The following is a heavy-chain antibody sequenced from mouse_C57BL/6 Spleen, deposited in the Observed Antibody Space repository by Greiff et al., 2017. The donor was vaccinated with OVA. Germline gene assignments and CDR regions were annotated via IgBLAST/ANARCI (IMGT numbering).Heavy chain of an antibody. CDR2: ISSGSSTI. CDR3: ALIYYYGSSPYYDMDY. CDR1: GFTFSDYG. D-gene: IGHD1-1*01. Sequence: EVHLVESGGGLVKPGGSLKLSCAASGFTFSDYGMHWVRQAPEKGLEWVAYISSGSSTIYYADTVKGRFTISRDNDKNTLFLQMNSLRSEDTAMYYCALIYYYGSSPYYDMDYWGQGTSVTVSS. V-gene: IGHV5-17*01. J-gene: IGHJ4*01.